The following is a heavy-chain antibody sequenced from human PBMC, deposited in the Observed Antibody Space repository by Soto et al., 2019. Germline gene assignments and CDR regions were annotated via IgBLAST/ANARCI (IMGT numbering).Heavy chain of an antibody. CDR2: IIPIFGTA. CDR1: GGTFSSYA. CDR3: ARGLAYCGGDCYWAAFDI. Sequence: SVKVSCKASGGTFSSYAISWVRQAPGQGLEWMGGIIPIFGTANYAQKFRGRVTITADESTSTAYMELSSLRSEDTAVYYCARGLAYCGGDCYWAAFDIWGQGTMVTVSS. D-gene: IGHD2-21*02. V-gene: IGHV1-69*13. J-gene: IGHJ3*02.